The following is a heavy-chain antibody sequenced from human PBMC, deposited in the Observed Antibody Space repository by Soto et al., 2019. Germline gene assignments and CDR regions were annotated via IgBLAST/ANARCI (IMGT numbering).Heavy chain of an antibody. CDR2: ISGGGDTT. Sequence: EVQLLESGGGLVQPGGSLRLSCEASGFTFNNYAMTWVRQAPGKGLEWVSAISGGGDTTSYADSVKGRFTVSRDGSKNTLDLQMGSLRAEDTALYYCAKGRGGSGSLTPRVDFWGKGTLVTVSS. CDR1: GFTFNNYA. CDR3: AKGRGGSGSLTPRVDF. J-gene: IGHJ4*02. V-gene: IGHV3-23*01. D-gene: IGHD3-10*01.